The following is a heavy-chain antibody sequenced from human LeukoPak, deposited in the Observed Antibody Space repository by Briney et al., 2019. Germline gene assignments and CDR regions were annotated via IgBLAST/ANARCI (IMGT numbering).Heavy chain of an antibody. V-gene: IGHV1-69*04. J-gene: IGHJ3*02. CDR1: GGTFSSYA. Sequence: SVKVSCKASGGTFSSYAISWVRQAPGQGLEWMGRIIPILGIANYAQKFQGRVTITADKSTSTAYMELSSLRSEDTAVYYCASRLPGTVWFGESHDAFDIWGQGTMVTVSS. CDR2: IIPILGIA. D-gene: IGHD3-10*01. CDR3: ASRLPGTVWFGESHDAFDI.